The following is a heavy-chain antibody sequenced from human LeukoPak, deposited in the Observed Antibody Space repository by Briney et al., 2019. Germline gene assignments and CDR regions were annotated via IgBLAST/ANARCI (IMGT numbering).Heavy chain of an antibody. D-gene: IGHD3-22*01. V-gene: IGHV4-30-4*08. CDR3: ARTTYYYDSSGYFTLDY. J-gene: IGHJ4*02. Sequence: SETLSLTCTVSAGSLSSGDYYWSWIRQPPGKGREWIGYIYYSGSTYYDPSLKSRVTISVDTSKNQFSLKLSSVTAADTAVYYCARTTYYYDSSGYFTLDYWGQGTLVTVSS. CDR1: AGSLSSGDYY. CDR2: IYYSGST.